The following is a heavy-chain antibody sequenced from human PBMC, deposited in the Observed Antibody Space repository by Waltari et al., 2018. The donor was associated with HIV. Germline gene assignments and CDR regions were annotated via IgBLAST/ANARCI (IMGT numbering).Heavy chain of an antibody. Sequence: QLVQAGGGVDRRGKPLPLPCAAAGLTASRVHVNWGRPAKGQDGVAFISCDGKNTSYVGSVQGRFTISIDDSTKTLFLHMTNLRLEDTGVYYCARGVRGRDYGVVTDHYFGMDVWGQGTTVTVSS. CDR1: GLTASRVH. CDR2: ISCDGKNT. J-gene: IGHJ6*02. V-gene: IGHV3-30*03. D-gene: IGHD3-3*01. CDR3: ARGVRGRDYGVVTDHYFGMDV.